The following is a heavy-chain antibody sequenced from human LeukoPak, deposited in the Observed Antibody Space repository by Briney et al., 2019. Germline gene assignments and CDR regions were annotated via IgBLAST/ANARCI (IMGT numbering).Heavy chain of an antibody. J-gene: IGHJ6*03. D-gene: IGHD4-17*01. CDR3: AREIVTTDNYYYMDV. CDR2: SSRSGTTI. CDR1: GFTLSSYE. Sequence: GGSLRLSCAASGFTLSSYEMNWVRQAPGKGLEWVSYSSRSGTTIYSADSVKGRFTISRDNAKNSLYLQMNSLRVEDTALYYCAREIVTTDNYYYMDVWGKGTTVTVSS. V-gene: IGHV3-48*03.